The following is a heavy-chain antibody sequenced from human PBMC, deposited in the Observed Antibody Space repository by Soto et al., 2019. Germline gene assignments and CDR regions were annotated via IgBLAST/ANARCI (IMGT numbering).Heavy chain of an antibody. CDR3: AKDTGLMVYAGHFDY. V-gene: IGHV3-23*01. J-gene: IGHJ4*02. Sequence: HPWGSLRLSCAASGFTFSSYAMSWVRQAPGKGLEWVSAISGSGGSTYYADSVKGRFTISRDNSKNTLYLQMNSLRAEDTAVYYCAKDTGLMVYAGHFDYWGQGTLVTVSS. CDR1: GFTFSSYA. CDR2: ISGSGGST. D-gene: IGHD2-8*01.